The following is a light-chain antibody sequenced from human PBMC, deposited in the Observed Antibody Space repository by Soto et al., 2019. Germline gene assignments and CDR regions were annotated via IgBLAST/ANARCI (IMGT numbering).Light chain of an antibody. CDR3: QEYNNWPGT. Sequence: EIVMTQSPATLSVSPGERATLSCRASQSVSSNLACYQQKPGQAPRLLIYGASTRATGIPGRFSGSGSGTEFTLTISSLQSEDFAVYYCQEYNNWPGTFGQGTKVEIK. CDR1: QSVSSN. J-gene: IGKJ1*01. V-gene: IGKV3-15*01. CDR2: GAS.